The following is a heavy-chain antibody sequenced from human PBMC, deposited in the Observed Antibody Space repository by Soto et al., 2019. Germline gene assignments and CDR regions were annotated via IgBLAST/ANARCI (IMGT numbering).Heavy chain of an antibody. J-gene: IGHJ6*02. CDR3: ARDPSGGDDSSGYHYDYYGMDV. D-gene: IGHD3-22*01. Sequence: PTETLYLNCAVSGGSISSDDYKWSWIRQHPGKGLEWIGYIYYSGSTYYIPSLKSRVTISVDTSKNQFSLKLSSVTAADTAVYYCARDPSGGDDSSGYHYDYYGMDVWGQGTTVTVSS. CDR2: IYYSGST. V-gene: IGHV4-31*11. CDR1: GGSISSDDYK.